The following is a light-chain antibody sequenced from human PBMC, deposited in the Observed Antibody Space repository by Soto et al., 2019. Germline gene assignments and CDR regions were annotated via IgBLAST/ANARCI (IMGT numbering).Light chain of an antibody. J-gene: IGKJ5*01. CDR2: AAS. CDR1: QSINIY. Sequence: DIQMTQSPSSLSASVGDSVTITCRASQSINIYLSWSQQKPGKAPKLLIYAASTLQTGVPSRFSGSGSGTEFTLTISSLQPEDFATYHCQQLTSYPRSTFGQGTRLEIK. CDR3: QQLTSYPRST. V-gene: IGKV1-9*01.